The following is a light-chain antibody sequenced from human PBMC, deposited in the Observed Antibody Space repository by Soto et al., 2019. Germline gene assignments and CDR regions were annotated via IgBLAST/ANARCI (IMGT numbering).Light chain of an antibody. Sequence: EIVLTQSPATLSLSPGERATLSCRASQSVSSYLAWYQQKPGQAPRLLIYDASNRATGIPARFSGSGSGTDFTLTISRIEPEDFAVYYCQQRSNSFGGGTKVEIK. J-gene: IGKJ4*01. CDR2: DAS. CDR3: QQRSNS. CDR1: QSVSSY. V-gene: IGKV3-11*01.